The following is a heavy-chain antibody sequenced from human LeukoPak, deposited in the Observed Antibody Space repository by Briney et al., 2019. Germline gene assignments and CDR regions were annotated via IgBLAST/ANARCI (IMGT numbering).Heavy chain of an antibody. CDR1: GFTFSSYG. J-gene: IGHJ4*02. CDR2: IRYDGSNK. D-gene: IGHD3-10*01. Sequence: GGSLRLSCAASGFTFSSYGMHWVRQAPGKGLGWVAFIRYDGSNKYYADSVKGRFTISRDNSKNTLYLQMNSLRAEDTAVYYCAKDRSTMVRGVIITPPFDYWGQGTLVTVSS. V-gene: IGHV3-30*02. CDR3: AKDRSTMVRGVIITPPFDY.